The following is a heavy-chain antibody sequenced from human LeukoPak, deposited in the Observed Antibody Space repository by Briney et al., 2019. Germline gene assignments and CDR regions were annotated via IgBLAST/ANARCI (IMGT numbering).Heavy chain of an antibody. CDR2: INHSGST. D-gene: IGHD2-8*02. Sequence: SETLSLTCAVYGGSFSGYYWSWIRQPPGKGLEWIGEINHSGSTNYNPSLKSRVTISVDTSKNQFSLKLSSVTAADTAVYYCAGGGGVRNNWFDPWGQGTLVTVSS. CDR3: AGGGGVRNNWFDP. J-gene: IGHJ5*02. V-gene: IGHV4-34*09. CDR1: GGSFSGYY.